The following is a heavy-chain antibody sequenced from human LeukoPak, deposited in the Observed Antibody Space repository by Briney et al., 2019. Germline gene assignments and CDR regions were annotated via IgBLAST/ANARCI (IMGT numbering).Heavy chain of an antibody. J-gene: IGHJ3*01. Sequence: GASVKVSCTASGYTFTKYGVSWVRQAPGQGLEWMGWISGYNGNANYIQKVQGRVTMTTDTSTSTVYMELRSLRSNDTAVYYCARGPSTMVRGAIISDDAFDFWGQGTMVTVSS. V-gene: IGHV1-18*01. CDR1: GYTFTKYG. CDR2: ISGYNGNA. CDR3: ARGPSTMVRGAIISDDAFDF. D-gene: IGHD3-10*01.